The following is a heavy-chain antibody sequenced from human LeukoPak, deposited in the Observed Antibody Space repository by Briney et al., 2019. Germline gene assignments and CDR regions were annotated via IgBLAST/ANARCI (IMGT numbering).Heavy chain of an antibody. CDR1: GFTVSSNY. Sequence: GGSLRLSCAASGFTVSSNYMNWVRQAPGKGLEWVSVIYSGGSTYYADSVKGRFTISRDNSKNTLYLQMNSLRAEDTALYYCARDYGDYYFDYWGQGTLVTVSS. V-gene: IGHV3-53*01. CDR3: ARDYGDYYFDY. D-gene: IGHD4-17*01. CDR2: IYSGGST. J-gene: IGHJ4*02.